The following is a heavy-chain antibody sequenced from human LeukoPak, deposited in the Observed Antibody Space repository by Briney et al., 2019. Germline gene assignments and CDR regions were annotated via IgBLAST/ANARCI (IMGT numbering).Heavy chain of an antibody. V-gene: IGHV4-61*01. CDR3: ARGGYYGSGNDFRFDP. D-gene: IGHD3-10*01. CDR2: IHYTGST. Sequence: PSETLSLTCTVSGGSISGTNYYWSWIRQSPGKGLECIGYIHYTGSTNYNPSLKSRVTISVETSKNQFSLKLKSVTAADTAVYYCARGGYYGSGNDFRFDPWGQGTLVTVSS. J-gene: IGHJ5*02. CDR1: GGSISGTNYY.